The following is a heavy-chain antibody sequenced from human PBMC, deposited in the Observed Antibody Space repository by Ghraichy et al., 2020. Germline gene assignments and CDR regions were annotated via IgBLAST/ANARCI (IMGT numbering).Heavy chain of an antibody. J-gene: IGHJ4*02. CDR2: IYTSGST. CDR1: GGSISSYY. Sequence: SETLSLTCTVSGGSISSYYWSWIRQPPGKGLEWIGYIYTSGSTNYNPSLKSRVTISVDTSKNQFSLKLSSVTAADTAVYYCARHAGGVRWYAGLDYWGQGTLVTVSS. V-gene: IGHV4-4*09. D-gene: IGHD4-23*01. CDR3: ARHAGGVRWYAGLDY.